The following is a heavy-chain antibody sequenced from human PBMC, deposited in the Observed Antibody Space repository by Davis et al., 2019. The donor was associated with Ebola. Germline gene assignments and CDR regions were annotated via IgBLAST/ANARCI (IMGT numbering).Heavy chain of an antibody. CDR3: VRDSPAVAY. V-gene: IGHV4-39*07. CDR2: IYYSGST. Sequence: PSETLSLTCTVSGGSISSSSYYWGWIRQPPGKGLEWIGNIYYSGSTYYNPSLKSRVTISIDTSKNHFSLKLTSVTAADTAIYYCVRDSPAVAYWGQGALVTVSS. J-gene: IGHJ4*02. D-gene: IGHD3-16*01. CDR1: GGSISSSSYY.